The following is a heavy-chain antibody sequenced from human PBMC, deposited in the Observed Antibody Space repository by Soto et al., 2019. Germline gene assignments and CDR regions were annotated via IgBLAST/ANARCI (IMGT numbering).Heavy chain of an antibody. CDR1: GGSSSSYY. J-gene: IGHJ4*02. CDR3: ARHVLAVAITGFDY. Sequence: LETLSHTCTVSGGSSSSYYWIWIRQPPGKGLEWIGYIYYSGSTNYNPSLKSRVTISVDTSKNQFSLKLSSVTAADTAVYYCARHVLAVAITGFDYWGQGTLVTVPQ. D-gene: IGHD6-19*01. V-gene: IGHV4-59*08. CDR2: IYYSGST.